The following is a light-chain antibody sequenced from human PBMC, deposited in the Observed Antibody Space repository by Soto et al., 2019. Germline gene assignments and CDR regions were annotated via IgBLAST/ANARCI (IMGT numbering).Light chain of an antibody. CDR3: QSYDSALNVYVV. V-gene: IGLV1-40*01. J-gene: IGLJ2*01. Sequence: SVLTQPPSVSGAPGQRVTISCTGSSSNIGAGYDVHWYQQLPGTAPNILIYGDTNRPSGVPDRFSASKSATSASLVITALQAEDEADYYCQSYDSALNVYVVFGGGTKLTVL. CDR2: GDT. CDR1: SSNIGAGYD.